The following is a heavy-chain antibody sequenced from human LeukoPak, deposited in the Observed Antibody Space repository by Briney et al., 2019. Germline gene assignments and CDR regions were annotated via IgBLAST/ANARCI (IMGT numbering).Heavy chain of an antibody. V-gene: IGHV3-21*06. Sequence: GGSLRLSCTASGLTFSTSGFNWVRQAPGKGLEWVASIGPPGSDRYHADSIKGRFTISRDNANNFLYLQMNSLRAEDTAVYYCATGTNGRHYDYWGQGTLLTVSS. CDR3: ATGTNGRHYDY. CDR1: GLTFSTSG. CDR2: IGPPGSDR. J-gene: IGHJ4*02. D-gene: IGHD1-14*01.